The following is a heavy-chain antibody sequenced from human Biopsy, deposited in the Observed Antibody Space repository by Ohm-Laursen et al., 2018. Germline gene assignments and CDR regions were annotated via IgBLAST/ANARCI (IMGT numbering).Heavy chain of an antibody. CDR1: ADSFVGYD. V-gene: IGHV1-2*02. J-gene: IGHJ4*02. D-gene: IGHD3/OR15-3a*01. CDR3: ARDLVDWTVPS. Sequence: ASVKVSCKVPADSFVGYDIHWVRQAPGQGLEWMGSIYPNNGATKNAQKFQGRVTMTRDTSINTASMELKSLRSDDTAVYYCARDLVDWTVPSWGQGTLVIVSS. CDR2: IYPNNGAT.